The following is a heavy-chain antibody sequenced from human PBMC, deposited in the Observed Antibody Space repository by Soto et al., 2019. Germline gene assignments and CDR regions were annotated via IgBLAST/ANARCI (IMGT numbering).Heavy chain of an antibody. D-gene: IGHD6-6*01. CDR3: AREGQLGY. V-gene: IGHV1-18*04. CDR2: ISGNSGNT. J-gene: IGHJ4*02. Sequence: ASVKVSCKASGYIFTDYYMHWVRQAPGQELGWMGRISGNSGNTNYAERLQGRVTMTTDTSTSTAYTELRSLRYDDTAVYYCAREGQLGYWGQGTPVTVSS. CDR1: GYIFTDYY.